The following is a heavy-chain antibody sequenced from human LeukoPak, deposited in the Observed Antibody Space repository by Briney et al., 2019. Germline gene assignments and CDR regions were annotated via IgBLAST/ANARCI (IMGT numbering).Heavy chain of an antibody. CDR1: VITFSTYT. CDR3: ARDPYSGNYGNYYYYYMDV. D-gene: IGHD1-26*01. J-gene: IGHJ6*03. CDR2: ISSSSNYI. V-gene: IGHV3-21*01. Sequence: GPLRPSGAVSVITFSTYTMNWGHEAPGEGLEWVSSISSSSNYIYYADTVKGRFTISRDNYKNSLYLQMNSLGPEDTAVYHCARDPYSGNYGNYYYYYMDVWGKGTTVTISS.